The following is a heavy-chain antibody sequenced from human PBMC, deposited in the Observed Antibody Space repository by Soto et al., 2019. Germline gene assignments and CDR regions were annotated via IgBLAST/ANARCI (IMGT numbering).Heavy chain of an antibody. CDR3: ASCGYSYGPPPKTYGMDV. CDR1: GFTFSSYA. J-gene: IGHJ6*02. D-gene: IGHD5-18*01. Sequence: PGGSLRLSXAASGFTFSSYAMSWVRQAPGKGLEWVSAISGSGGSTYYADSVKGRFTISRDNSKNTLYLQMNSLRAEDTAVYYCASCGYSYGPPPKTYGMDVWGQGTTVTVSS. V-gene: IGHV3-23*01. CDR2: ISGSGGST.